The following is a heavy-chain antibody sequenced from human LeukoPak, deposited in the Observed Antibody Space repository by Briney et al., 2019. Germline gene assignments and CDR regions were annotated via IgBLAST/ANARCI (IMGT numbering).Heavy chain of an antibody. CDR1: GGSISSYY. CDR3: ARGGGNSSIRP. J-gene: IGHJ5*02. CDR2: IYYSGTT. D-gene: IGHD4-23*01. V-gene: IGHV4-59*08. Sequence: SETLSLSCTVSGGSISSYYVSWIRHRPGKGLEWIGYIYYSGTTYYNPSLKSRVTISVDTSRNEYALKLSSVTAADTAVYCCARGGGNSSIRPWGQGTLVTVSS.